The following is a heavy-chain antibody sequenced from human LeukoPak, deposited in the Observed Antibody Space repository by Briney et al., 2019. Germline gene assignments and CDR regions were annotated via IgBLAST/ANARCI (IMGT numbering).Heavy chain of an antibody. CDR2: INPSGGST. J-gene: IGHJ4*02. D-gene: IGHD5-12*01. Sequence: ASVKVSCKASGYSFSSYYMHWVRQAPGQGLEWMGRINPSGGSTIYAQKFQGRVTMTSDTSTTTVYMEMNSLRPEDTAVYSCARRYSGYDFGYWGQGTLVTVSS. V-gene: IGHV1-46*01. CDR3: ARRYSGYDFGY. CDR1: GYSFSSYY.